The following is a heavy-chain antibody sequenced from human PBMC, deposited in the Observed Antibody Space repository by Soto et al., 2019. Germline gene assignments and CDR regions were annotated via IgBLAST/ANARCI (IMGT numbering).Heavy chain of an antibody. CDR3: ARCLVQHFDWHGALDY. D-gene: IGHD3-9*01. V-gene: IGHV3-33*01. J-gene: IGHJ4*02. CDR1: GFTFSSYG. CDR2: IWYDGSNK. Sequence: GSLRLSCAASGFTFSSYGMHWVRQAPGKGLEWVAVIWYDGSNKYYADSVKGRFTISRDNSKNTLYLQMNSLRAEDTAVYYCARCLVQHFDWHGALDYWGQGTLVTVSS.